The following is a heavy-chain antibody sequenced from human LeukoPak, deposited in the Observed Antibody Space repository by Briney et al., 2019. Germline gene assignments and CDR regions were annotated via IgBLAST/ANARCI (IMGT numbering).Heavy chain of an antibody. J-gene: IGHJ4*02. CDR2: LNPNSGGT. CDR3: ARDPGYYDSSGYYFDY. Sequence: ASVKVSCKVSGYTFTAHYIHWVRQAPGQGLEWMGWLNPNSGGTKYAQKFQGRVTMTRDTSTSTVYMELSSLRSEDTAVYYCARDPGYYDSSGYYFDYWGQGTLVTVSS. V-gene: IGHV1-2*02. CDR1: GYTFTAHY. D-gene: IGHD3-22*01.